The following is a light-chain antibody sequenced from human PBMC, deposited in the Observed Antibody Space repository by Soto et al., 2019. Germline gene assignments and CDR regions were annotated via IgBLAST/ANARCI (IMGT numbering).Light chain of an antibody. Sequence: QSVLTQPPSASGSPGQSVTISCTGTSSDVGGYNYVSWYQQYPGKVPKLMVYEVNKRPSGVPDRFSGSKSGNTASLTVSGLQAVDEADYYCTSYAGGTDVFGTGTKLTVL. CDR1: SSDVGGYNY. CDR2: EVN. CDR3: TSYAGGTDV. V-gene: IGLV2-8*01. J-gene: IGLJ1*01.